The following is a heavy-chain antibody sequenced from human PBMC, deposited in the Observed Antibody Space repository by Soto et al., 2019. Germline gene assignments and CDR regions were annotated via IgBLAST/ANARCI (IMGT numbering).Heavy chain of an antibody. J-gene: IGHJ4*02. D-gene: IGHD6-19*01. CDR3: ARGPAYIDGWRTFDL. Sequence: PSETLSLTCTVSDDSFRGAEYYWSWIRQPLGKGPEWIGYTYYNGDTKYNPALRSRVTMSEDTSKNQFSLRLSSVTAADTAVDFCARGPAYIDGWRTFDLWDREILFTVSS. V-gene: IGHV4-61*08. CDR2: TYYNGDT. CDR1: DDSFRGAEYY.